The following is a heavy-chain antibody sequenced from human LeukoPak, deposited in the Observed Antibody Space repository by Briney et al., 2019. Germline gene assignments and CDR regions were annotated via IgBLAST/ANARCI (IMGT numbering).Heavy chain of an antibody. CDR1: GYTFTGYY. CDR2: INPNSGGT. J-gene: IGHJ2*01. Sequence: GASVKVSCKASGYTFTGYYMHWVRQAPGQGLEWMGRINPNSGGTNYAQKFQGRVTMTRDTSITTAYMELSRLRSDDTAVYYGARGDYGDSNSPHFDLWGRGTLVTVSS. V-gene: IGHV1-2*06. CDR3: ARGDYGDSNSPHFDL. D-gene: IGHD4-17*01.